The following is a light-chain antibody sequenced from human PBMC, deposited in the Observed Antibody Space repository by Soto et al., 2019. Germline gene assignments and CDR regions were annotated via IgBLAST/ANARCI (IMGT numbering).Light chain of an antibody. CDR1: RRDVGGYNY. V-gene: IGLV2-8*01. CDR3: SSYVGSDVFV. CDR2: EVT. J-gene: IGLJ1*01. Sequence: QSVLTQPPSASGSPVQSVRISCTGTRRDVGGYNYVAWYQQHPGKAPKLMIYEVTKRPSGVPDRFSGSKSGNTAFLTVSGLQPGDEADYYCSSYVGSDVFVFGTGTKVTVL.